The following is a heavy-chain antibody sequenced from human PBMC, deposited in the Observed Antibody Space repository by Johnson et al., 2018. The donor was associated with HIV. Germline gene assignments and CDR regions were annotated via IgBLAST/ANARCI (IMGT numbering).Heavy chain of an antibody. CDR3: ASGVTARAPLLI. D-gene: IGHD6-6*01. V-gene: IGHV3-30*14. CDR1: GFTFSSYT. Sequence: QVQLVESGGGVVQPGRSLRLSCAASGFTFSSYTMYWVRQAPGKGLEWVAVISYDGTNTYYADSVRGRFTISRDNSRNTVSLQMIILRPKDTAMYYCASGVTARAPLLIWGQGTMVTVSS. CDR2: ISYDGTNT. J-gene: IGHJ3*02.